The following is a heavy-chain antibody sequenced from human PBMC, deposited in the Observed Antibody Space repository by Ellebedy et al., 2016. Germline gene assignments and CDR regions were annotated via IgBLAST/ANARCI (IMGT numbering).Heavy chain of an antibody. Sequence: GESLKISCAASGYTFSSYGMHWVRQAPGKGLEWVAVIWYDGSNKQYADSVKGRFTISRDNSKNTLYLQMNSLRAEDTAIYYCAREGLLWFGELLWKRGDHYYYGMDVWGQGTTVTVSS. D-gene: IGHD3-10*01. CDR2: IWYDGSNK. CDR3: AREGLLWFGELLWKRGDHYYYGMDV. J-gene: IGHJ6*02. CDR1: GYTFSSYG. V-gene: IGHV3-33*01.